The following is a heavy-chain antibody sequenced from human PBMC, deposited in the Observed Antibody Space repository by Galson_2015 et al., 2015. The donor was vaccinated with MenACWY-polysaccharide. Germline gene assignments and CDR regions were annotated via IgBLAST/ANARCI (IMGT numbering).Heavy chain of an antibody. CDR3: AKVYGDYGSRDWYFDL. CDR2: ISWNSGSI. CDR1: GFTFDDYA. D-gene: IGHD4-17*01. J-gene: IGHJ2*01. Sequence: SLRLSCAASGFTFDDYAMHWVRQAPGKGLEWVSGISWNSGSIGYADSVKGRFTISRDNAKNSLYLQMNSLRAEDTALYYCAKVYGDYGSRDWYFDLWGRGTLVTVSS. V-gene: IGHV3-9*01.